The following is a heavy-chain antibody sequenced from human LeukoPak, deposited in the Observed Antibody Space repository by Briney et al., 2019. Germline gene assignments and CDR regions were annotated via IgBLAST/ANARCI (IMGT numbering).Heavy chain of an antibody. CDR3: ARQPSSSWYYDWFDP. CDR1: GGSFSSYY. D-gene: IGHD6-13*01. Sequence: PSETLSLTCAVYGGSFSSYYWGWIRQPPGKGLEWIGSIYYSGSTYYNPSLKSRVTISVDTSKNQFSLKLSSVTAADTAVYYCARQPSSSWYYDWFDPWGQGTLVTVSS. V-gene: IGHV4-39*01. CDR2: IYYSGST. J-gene: IGHJ5*02.